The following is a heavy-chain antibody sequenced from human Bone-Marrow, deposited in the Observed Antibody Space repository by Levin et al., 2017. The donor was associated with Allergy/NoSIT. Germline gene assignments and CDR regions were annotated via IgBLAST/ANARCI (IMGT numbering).Heavy chain of an antibody. Sequence: RSSETLSLTCTVSGDSVSSPYYYWTWIRQPPGKGLEWIGYTYFNEGSTYNPSLKSRVTISVDTSKNQFSLKVNSVTAADTAVYYCARGKWLSWADWGQGTLVTVSS. D-gene: IGHD3-22*01. V-gene: IGHV4-61*01. CDR3: ARGKWLSWAD. J-gene: IGHJ4*02. CDR1: GDSVSSPYYY. CDR2: TYFNEGS.